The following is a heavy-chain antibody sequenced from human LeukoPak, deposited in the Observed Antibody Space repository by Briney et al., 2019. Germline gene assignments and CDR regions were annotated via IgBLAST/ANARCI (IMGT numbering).Heavy chain of an antibody. J-gene: IGHJ4*02. D-gene: IGHD4-23*01. V-gene: IGHV3-30*03. Sequence: GGSLRLSCAASGFTFSSYGMHWVRQAPGKGLEWVAVISYDGSNKYYADSVKGRFTISRDNSKSTLYLQMNSLRAEDTAVYYCATYLYGGSSGGAWDYWGQGTLVTVSS. CDR2: ISYDGSNK. CDR1: GFTFSSYG. CDR3: ATYLYGGSSGGAWDY.